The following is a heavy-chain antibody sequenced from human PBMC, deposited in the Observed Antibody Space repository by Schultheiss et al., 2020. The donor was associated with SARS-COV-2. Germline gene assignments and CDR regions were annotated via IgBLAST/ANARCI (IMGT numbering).Heavy chain of an antibody. Sequence: GGSLRLSCAASGFTFSSYGMHWVRQAPGKGLEWVAVIWYDGSNKYYADSVKGRFTISRDNSKNSLYLQMNSLRAEDTAVYYCAREGGLVTAKDYCFDYWGQGTLVTVSS. CDR2: IWYDGSNK. J-gene: IGHJ4*02. CDR1: GFTFSSYG. V-gene: IGHV3-33*01. D-gene: IGHD2-21*02. CDR3: AREGGLVTAKDYCFDY.